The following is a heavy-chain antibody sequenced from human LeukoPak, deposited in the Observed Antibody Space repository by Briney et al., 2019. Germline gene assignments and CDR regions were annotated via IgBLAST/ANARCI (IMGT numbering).Heavy chain of an antibody. Sequence: ASVKVSCKVSGYTLTELSMHWVRQAPGKGLEWMGGFDPEDGETIYAQKFQGRVTMTEDTSTDTAYMELSSLGSEDTAVYYCATDRRVAGIRYFDYWGQGTLVTVSS. J-gene: IGHJ4*02. V-gene: IGHV1-24*01. CDR2: FDPEDGET. CDR1: GYTLTELS. D-gene: IGHD6-19*01. CDR3: ATDRRVAGIRYFDY.